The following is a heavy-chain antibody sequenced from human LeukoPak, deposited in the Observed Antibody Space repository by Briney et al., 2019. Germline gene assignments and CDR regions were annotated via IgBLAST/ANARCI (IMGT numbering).Heavy chain of an antibody. D-gene: IGHD3-10*01. V-gene: IGHV3-74*01. J-gene: IGHJ4*02. CDR1: GFTFSSYW. Sequence: GGSLRLSCAASGFTFSSYWMHWVRQAPGKGLVWVSRINSDGSSTNYADSVKGRFTISRDNVKNTLYLQMNSLRAEDTAVYYCVGDYYGSGSHDYWGQGTLVTVSS. CDR3: VGDYYGSGSHDY. CDR2: INSDGSST.